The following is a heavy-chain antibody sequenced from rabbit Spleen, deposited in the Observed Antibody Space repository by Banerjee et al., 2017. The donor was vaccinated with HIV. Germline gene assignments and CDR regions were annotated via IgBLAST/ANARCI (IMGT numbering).Heavy chain of an antibody. J-gene: IGHJ4*01. CDR3: ARDGAGGSYFAL. D-gene: IGHD8-1*01. Sequence: EESGGDLVKPGASLTLTCTTSGFSFSSSYYMNWVRQAPGKGLEWIGYIDPVFGITYYANWVNGRFSISRENAQNTVFLQMTSLTAADTATYFCARDGAGGSYFALWGPGTLVTVS. CDR1: GFSFSSSYY. V-gene: IGHV1S40*01. CDR2: IDPVFGIT.